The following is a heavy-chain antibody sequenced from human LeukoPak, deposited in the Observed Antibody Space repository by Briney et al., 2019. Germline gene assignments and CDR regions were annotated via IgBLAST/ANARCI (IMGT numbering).Heavy chain of an antibody. V-gene: IGHV3-21*04. CDR1: GFSFKSYS. Sequence: GGSLRLSCGVSGFSFKSYSMNWVRQAPGKGLEWVSFISSTSSDINYADSVRDRFTISRDNAKNSLFLQMDSLRVEDTAVYYCAKGLFSGYDKYLDSWGQGTLVTVSS. CDR2: ISSTSSDI. J-gene: IGHJ4*02. CDR3: AKGLFSGYDKYLDS. D-gene: IGHD5-12*01.